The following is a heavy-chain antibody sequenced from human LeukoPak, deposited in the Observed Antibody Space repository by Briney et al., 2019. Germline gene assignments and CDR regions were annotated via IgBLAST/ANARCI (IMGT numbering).Heavy chain of an antibody. V-gene: IGHV3-30*18. CDR2: ISYDGSNK. D-gene: IGHD6-13*01. J-gene: IGHJ4*02. CDR1: GFTFSSYG. CDR3: ANTGLIRQQLALGY. Sequence: GSLRLSCAASGFTFSSYGMHWVRQAPGKGLEWVAVISYDGSNKYYADSVKGRFTISRDNSKNTLYLQMNSLRAEDTAVYYCANTGLIRQQLALGYWGQGTLVTVSS.